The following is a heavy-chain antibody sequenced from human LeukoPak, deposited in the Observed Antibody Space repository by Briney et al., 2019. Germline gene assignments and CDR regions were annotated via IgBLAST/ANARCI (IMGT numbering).Heavy chain of an antibody. CDR3: AKGCIAAAGNYFDY. CDR2: ISYDGSNK. D-gene: IGHD6-13*01. Sequence: GGSLRLSCAASGFSSSSYAMHWVRQAPGKGLEWVAVISYDGSNKYYADSVKGRFTISRDNSKNTLYLQMNSLRAEDTAVYYCAKGCIAAAGNYFDYWGQGTLVTVSS. V-gene: IGHV3-30*04. J-gene: IGHJ4*02. CDR1: GFSSSSYA.